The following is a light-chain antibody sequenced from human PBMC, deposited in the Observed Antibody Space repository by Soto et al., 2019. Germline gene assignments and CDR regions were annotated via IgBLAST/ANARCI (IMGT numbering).Light chain of an antibody. J-gene: IGKJ4*01. CDR1: QSISSN. Sequence: EIVMTQSPATLSLSPGERATLSCRASQSISSNLAWYQQKPGQAPRLLIYDASTRATGIPARFSGSGSGTEFTLTISSLQSEDFAVYYWQQYNNWPPVTFGGGTKVEIK. CDR2: DAS. CDR3: QQYNNWPPVT. V-gene: IGKV3-15*01.